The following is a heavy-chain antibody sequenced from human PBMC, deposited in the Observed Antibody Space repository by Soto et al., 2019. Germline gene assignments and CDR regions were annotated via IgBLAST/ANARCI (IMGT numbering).Heavy chain of an antibody. CDR2: ISSSSSTK. D-gene: IGHD6-13*01. Sequence: GGPLRLSCAASGFTFSDYSMDWVRQAPGKGLEWVSYISSSSSTKYYAVSVKGRFTISSDNAKNSLYLQMNSLRAEDTAVYYFSRETRPYSSSWYTGYWGQGTLVTVSS. J-gene: IGHJ4*02. V-gene: IGHV3-48*01. CDR3: SRETRPYSSSWYTGY. CDR1: GFTFSDYS.